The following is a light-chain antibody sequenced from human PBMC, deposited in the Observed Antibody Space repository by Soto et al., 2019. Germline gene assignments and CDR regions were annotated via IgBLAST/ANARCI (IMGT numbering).Light chain of an antibody. Sequence: AIRMTQSPSSFSASTGDRVTITCRASQGISNYLAWYQQKPGKAPNLLIYAASTLQSGVPSRCSGSGSGTDFTLTISYLQSEDFATYFCQQYYSYPPIFGQGTKLEIK. CDR3: QQYYSYPPI. CDR2: AAS. J-gene: IGKJ2*01. V-gene: IGKV1-8*01. CDR1: QGISNY.